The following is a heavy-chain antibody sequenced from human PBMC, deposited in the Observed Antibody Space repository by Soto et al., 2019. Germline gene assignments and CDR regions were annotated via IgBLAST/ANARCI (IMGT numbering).Heavy chain of an antibody. J-gene: IGHJ6*02. CDR1: GGTFSSYA. CDR3: ARSLVYCSSTSCSNYYGMDV. Sequence: QVQLVQSGAEVKKPGSSVKVSCKASGGTFSSYAISWVRQAPGQGLEWMGGIIPIFGTANYAQKCQGRVTITADESTSTAYMELSSLRSEDTAVYYCARSLVYCSSTSCSNYYGMDVWGQGTTVTVSS. D-gene: IGHD2-2*01. CDR2: IIPIFGTA. V-gene: IGHV1-69*01.